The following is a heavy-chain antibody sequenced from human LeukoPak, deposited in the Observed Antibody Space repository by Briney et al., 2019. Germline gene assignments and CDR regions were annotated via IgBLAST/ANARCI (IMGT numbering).Heavy chain of an antibody. CDR1: GFTFSSYA. CDR3: AKVSRSDGYNYFDY. V-gene: IGHV3-23*01. D-gene: IGHD5-24*01. Sequence: PGGSLRLSCAASGFTFSSYAMSWVRQAPGKGLEWVSAISGSGGSTYYADSVKGRFTISRDNSKNMFYLEMNSLRAEDTAVYYCAKVSRSDGYNYFDYWGQGTLVAVSS. CDR2: ISGSGGST. J-gene: IGHJ4*02.